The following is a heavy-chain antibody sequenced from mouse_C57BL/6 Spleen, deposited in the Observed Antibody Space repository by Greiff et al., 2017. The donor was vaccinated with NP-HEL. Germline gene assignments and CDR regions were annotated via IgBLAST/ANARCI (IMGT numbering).Heavy chain of an antibody. CDR1: GFTFNTYA. D-gene: IGHD2-5*01. CDR2: IRSKSSNYAT. J-gene: IGHJ4*01. CDR3: VRDSNYLGAMDY. Sequence: EVKLVESGGGLVQPKGSLKLSCAASGFTFNTYAMHWVRQAPGKGVEWVARIRSKSSNYATYYAESGKDRFTISRDDSQSMLYLQMNNLKTEDTAMYYCVRDSNYLGAMDYWGQGTSVTVSS. V-gene: IGHV10-3*01.